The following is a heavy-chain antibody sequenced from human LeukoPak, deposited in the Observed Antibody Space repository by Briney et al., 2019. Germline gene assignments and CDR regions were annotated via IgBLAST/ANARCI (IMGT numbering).Heavy chain of an antibody. CDR3: ATGGGFFALRY. Sequence: GGSLRLSCAASGFTFSDYYMSWIRQAPGKGLEWISYISITGSTIKYADSVKGRFNISRDNAKNSLYLQLNSLRADHTAVYYCATGGGFFALRYWGQGTLVTVSS. CDR2: ISITGSTI. J-gene: IGHJ4*02. V-gene: IGHV3-11*01. CDR1: GFTFSDYY. D-gene: IGHD3-16*01.